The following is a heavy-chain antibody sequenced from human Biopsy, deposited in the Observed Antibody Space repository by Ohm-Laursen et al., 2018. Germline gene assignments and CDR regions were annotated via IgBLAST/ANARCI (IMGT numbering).Heavy chain of an antibody. V-gene: IGHV1-69*06. D-gene: IGHD2-21*01. CDR3: ATRLTGYFHH. CDR1: GGTFSNYG. Sequence: SVKVSCKAPGGTFSNYGVNWVRQAPGQGLKWLGGNIPILGTGNYAQKFQDRVTVAADTSTSTATMELRSLRSDDTAVYYCATRLTGYFHHWGQGTLVIVSS. CDR2: NIPILGTG. J-gene: IGHJ1*01.